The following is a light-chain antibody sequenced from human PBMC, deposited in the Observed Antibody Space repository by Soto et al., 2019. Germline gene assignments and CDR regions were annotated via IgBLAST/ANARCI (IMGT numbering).Light chain of an antibody. Sequence: DIQMTQSPSTLSAFVGDRVTITCRASQSISSWLAWYQQKPGKAPKLLIYKASSLESGVPSRFSGSGSGTEFTLTISSLQPDDFAIYYCQQYNSYWTFGQGTKVEIK. CDR3: QQYNSYWT. V-gene: IGKV1-5*03. CDR1: QSISSW. J-gene: IGKJ1*01. CDR2: KAS.